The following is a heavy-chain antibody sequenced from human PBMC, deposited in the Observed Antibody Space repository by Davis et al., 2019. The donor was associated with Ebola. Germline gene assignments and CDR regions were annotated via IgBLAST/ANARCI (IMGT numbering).Heavy chain of an antibody. J-gene: IGHJ6*02. CDR2: IIPILGIA. V-gene: IGHV1-69*04. CDR3: ARGEPAYCSSTSCPRFTDYYYGMDV. D-gene: IGHD2-2*01. CDR1: GGTFSSYA. Sequence: SVKVSCKASGGTFSSYAISWVRQAPGQGLECMGRIIPILGIANYAQKFQGRVTITADKSTSTAYMELSSLRSEDTAVYYCARGEPAYCSSTSCPRFTDYYYGMDVWGQGTTVTVSS.